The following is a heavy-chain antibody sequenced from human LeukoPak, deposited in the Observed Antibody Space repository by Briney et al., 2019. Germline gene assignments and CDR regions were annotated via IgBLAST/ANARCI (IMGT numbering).Heavy chain of an antibody. D-gene: IGHD4-23*01. J-gene: IGHJ4*02. CDR3: ARERAYDYGGNSGFDY. CDR2: INHSGST. Sequence: SETLSLTCTVSGYSISSGCYWGWIRQPPGNGLDWIGEINHSGSTNYNPSLKSRVTISVGTSKNQFSLKLSSVTAADTAVYYCARERAYDYGGNSGFDYWGQGTLVTVSS. V-gene: IGHV4-38-2*02. CDR1: GYSISSGCY.